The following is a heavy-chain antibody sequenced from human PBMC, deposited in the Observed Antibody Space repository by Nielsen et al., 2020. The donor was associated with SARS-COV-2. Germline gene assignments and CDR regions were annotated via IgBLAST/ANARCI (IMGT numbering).Heavy chain of an antibody. CDR1: GFTFADYA. Sequence: SLKISCAASGFTFADYAMHWVRQAPGKGLEWVSGLAWNSVNIQYADSVKGRFTISRDNAKNSLFLQMNSLRAEDTALYYCAKDVQSVSGSGWSRLDHWGQGALVTVSS. CDR2: LAWNSVNI. CDR3: AKDVQSVSGSGWSRLDH. J-gene: IGHJ4*02. D-gene: IGHD6-19*01. V-gene: IGHV3-9*01.